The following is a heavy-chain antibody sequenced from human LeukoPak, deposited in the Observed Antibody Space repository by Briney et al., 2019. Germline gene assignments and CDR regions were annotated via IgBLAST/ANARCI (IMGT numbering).Heavy chain of an antibody. D-gene: IGHD3-10*01. CDR2: VSGGGGST. CDR3: ARYYYGSGSSHRESFDY. V-gene: IGHV3-23*01. J-gene: IGHJ4*02. CDR1: RFTFRSYG. Sequence: GGSLRLSCAASRFTFRSYGMSWVRRDPEKRLDCVSAVSGGGGSTNYADSVKGRFSISRDISKNTLYLQMNSLRADDTATYYCARYYYGSGSSHRESFDYWGQGTLVTVSS.